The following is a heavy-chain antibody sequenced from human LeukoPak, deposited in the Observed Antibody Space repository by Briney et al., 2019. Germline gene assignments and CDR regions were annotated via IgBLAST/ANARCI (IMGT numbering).Heavy chain of an antibody. V-gene: IGHV3-23*01. J-gene: IGHJ6*03. Sequence: GGSLRLSCAASGFTFRNYAMNWVRQAPGKGLEWVSGISDSGGVIDYADSVKGRFTISRDTSKNTLHLQMNSLRAEDTAVYYCAKSASSPDLRPTGVYYYYYMDVWGKGTTVTISS. CDR2: ISDSGGVI. CDR3: AKSASSPDLRPTGVYYYYYMDV. D-gene: IGHD6-6*01. CDR1: GFTFRNYA.